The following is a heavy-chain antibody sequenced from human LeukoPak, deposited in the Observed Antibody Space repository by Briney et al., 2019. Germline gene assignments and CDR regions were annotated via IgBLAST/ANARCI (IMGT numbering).Heavy chain of an antibody. CDR2: IYPGDSDA. CDR1: GYSFTSYW. CDR3: ARHVGSDFWSGFRAYYYMDV. J-gene: IGHJ6*03. Sequence: GGSLKISCKGSGYSFTSYWIGWVRQMPGKGLEWMGIIYPGDSDATYSPSFQGQVTISADKSISTAYLQWSGLKASDTAMYYCARHVGSDFWSGFRAYYYMDVWGKGTTVTVSS. V-gene: IGHV5-51*01. D-gene: IGHD3-3*01.